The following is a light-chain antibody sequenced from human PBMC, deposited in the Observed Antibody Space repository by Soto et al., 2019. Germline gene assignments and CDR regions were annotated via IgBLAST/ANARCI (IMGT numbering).Light chain of an antibody. J-gene: IGKJ1*01. CDR1: RDIDSY. Sequence: DIQLTQSPALLSASVGDRVTITCRASRDIDSYLAWYQLKPWKGPKLLIYDASTLQSGAPSRFSGSGSGTEFTLTISSLQPEDFATYFCQQLNIYPQTFGQGTKVEIK. V-gene: IGKV1-9*01. CDR2: DAS. CDR3: QQLNIYPQT.